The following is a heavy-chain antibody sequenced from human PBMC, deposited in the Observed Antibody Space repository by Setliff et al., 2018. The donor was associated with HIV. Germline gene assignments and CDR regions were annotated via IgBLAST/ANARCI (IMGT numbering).Heavy chain of an antibody. D-gene: IGHD5-18*01. V-gene: IGHV5-10-1*01. CDR1: GYSSTSYW. CDR2: IDPSDSYT. Sequence: GESLKISCKGSGYSSTSYWISWVRQMPGKGLEWMGRIDPSDSYTNYSPSFQGHVTISADKSISTAYLQWSSLKASDTAMYYCARQDTAMVTGFDYWGQGTLVTVSS. J-gene: IGHJ4*02. CDR3: ARQDTAMVTGFDY.